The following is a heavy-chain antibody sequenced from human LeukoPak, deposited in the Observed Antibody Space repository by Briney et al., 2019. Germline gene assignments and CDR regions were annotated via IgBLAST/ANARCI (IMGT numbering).Heavy chain of an antibody. V-gene: IGHV5-51*01. CDR3: ARAHYDILTGYYFDY. Sequence: GESLKISCKGSGYSFTSYWIGWVRQMPGKGLEWMGIIYPGDSDTRYSPSFQGQVTISADRSIGTAYLQWSSLKASDTAMYYCARAHYDILTGYYFDYWGQGTLVTVSS. J-gene: IGHJ4*02. CDR1: GYSFTSYW. CDR2: IYPGDSDT. D-gene: IGHD3-9*01.